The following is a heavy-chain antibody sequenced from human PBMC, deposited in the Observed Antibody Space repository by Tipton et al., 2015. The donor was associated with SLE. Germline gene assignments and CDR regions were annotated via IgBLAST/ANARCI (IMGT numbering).Heavy chain of an antibody. D-gene: IGHD4-23*01. CDR1: GYSFTSYW. J-gene: IGHJ3*02. V-gene: IGHV5-51*01. Sequence: VQLVQSGAEVKKPGESLEISCKGSGYSFTSYWIGWVRQMPGKGLEWMGIIYPGDSDTRYSPSFQGQVTISADKSISTAYLQWSSLKASDTAMYYCARRIDYGGNPCAFDIWGQGTMVTVSS. CDR3: ARRIDYGGNPCAFDI. CDR2: IYPGDSDT.